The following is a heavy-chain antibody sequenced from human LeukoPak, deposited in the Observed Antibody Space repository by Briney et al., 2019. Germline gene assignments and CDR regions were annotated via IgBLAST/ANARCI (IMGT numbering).Heavy chain of an antibody. V-gene: IGHV1-2*02. J-gene: IGHJ4*02. CDR1: GYTFTGYY. Sequence: ASVKVSCKXSGYTFTGYYMHWVRQAPRQGLEWMGWINPNSGGTNYSQKFQGRVTMTRDTSISTAYMELSRLRSDDTAVYYCARVMGTYCGGDCYSGFDYWGQGTLVTVSS. CDR2: INPNSGGT. CDR3: ARVMGTYCGGDCYSGFDY. D-gene: IGHD2-21*01.